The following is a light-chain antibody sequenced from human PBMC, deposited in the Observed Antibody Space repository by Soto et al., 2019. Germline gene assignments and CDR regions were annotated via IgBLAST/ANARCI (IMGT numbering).Light chain of an antibody. CDR2: LNSDGSH. Sequence: QLVLTQSPSASASLGASVKLTCTLSSGHSSYAIAWRQQQPEKGPRYLMKLNSDGSHSKGEGIPDRFSGSSAGAERYLTMSSLQSEDGADYYCQTWGTGIVVFGGGTKLTVL. CDR3: QTWGTGIVV. V-gene: IGLV4-69*01. CDR1: SGHSSYA. J-gene: IGLJ2*01.